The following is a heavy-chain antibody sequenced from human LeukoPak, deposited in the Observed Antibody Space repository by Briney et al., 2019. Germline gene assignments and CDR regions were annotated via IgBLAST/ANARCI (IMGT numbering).Heavy chain of an antibody. CDR1: GFTFSNAW. CDR2: IKSKTDGGTT. CDR3: TSSSCCSSTSCYVDY. J-gene: IGHJ4*02. V-gene: IGHV3-15*01. Sequence: PGGSLRLSCAASGFTFSNAWMSWVRQAPGKGLEWVGRIKSKTDGGTTDYAASVKGRFTISRDDSRNTLYLQMNSLKTEDTAVYYCTSSSCCSSTSCYVDYWGQGTLVTVSS. D-gene: IGHD2-2*01.